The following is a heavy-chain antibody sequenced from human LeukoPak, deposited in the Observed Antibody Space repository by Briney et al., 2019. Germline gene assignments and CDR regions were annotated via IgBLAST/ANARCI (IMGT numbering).Heavy chain of an antibody. CDR3: ARFTPYYDILTGSGMDV. CDR2: ISGSGGST. CDR1: GFTFSSYW. V-gene: IGHV3-23*01. Sequence: GGSLRLSCAASGFTFSSYWMSWVRQAPGKGLEWVSAISGSGGSTYYADSVKGRFTISRDNSKNTLYLQMNSLRAEDTAVYYCARFTPYYDILTGSGMDVWGQGTTVTVSS. J-gene: IGHJ6*02. D-gene: IGHD3-9*01.